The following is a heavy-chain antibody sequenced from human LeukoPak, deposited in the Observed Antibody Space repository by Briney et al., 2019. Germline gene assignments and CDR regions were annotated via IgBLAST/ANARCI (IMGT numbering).Heavy chain of an antibody. V-gene: IGHV3-23*01. CDR1: GFTFSTYA. D-gene: IGHD1-1*01. CDR3: AKCLFPYNSGGDY. J-gene: IGHJ4*02. CDR2: ITGNGVST. Sequence: GGSLRLSCAASGFTFSTYAMKWVRQAPGKGLEWVSTITGNGVSTFYADSVKGRFTISRDNSKNTLYLQMNNLGAEDTAIFYCAKCLFPYNSGGDYWGQGTLVTVSS.